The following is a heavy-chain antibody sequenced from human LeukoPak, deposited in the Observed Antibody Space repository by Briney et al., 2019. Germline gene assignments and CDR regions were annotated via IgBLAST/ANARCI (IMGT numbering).Heavy chain of an antibody. J-gene: IGHJ4*02. D-gene: IGHD3-22*01. V-gene: IGHV4-39*01. Sequence: PSETLSLTCTVSGGSISSSSYYWGWIRQPPGKGLEWIGSISYSGSAYYNPSLKSRITISVDTSKNQFSLRLTSVTAADTAVYYCATLGEYYDSSGYYYNWGQGTLVTVSS. CDR3: ATLGEYYDSSGYYYN. CDR1: GGSISSSSYY. CDR2: ISYSGSA.